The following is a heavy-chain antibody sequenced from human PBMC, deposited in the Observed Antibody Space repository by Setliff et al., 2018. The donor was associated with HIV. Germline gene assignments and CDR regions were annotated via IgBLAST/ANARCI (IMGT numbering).Heavy chain of an antibody. V-gene: IGHV3-30*02. CDR3: AKDLSRSRPFFDY. Sequence: PGGSLRLSCAASGFTFTSHGMHWVRQAPGKGLEWVSFIRYDGNNKYYTDSVKGRFTISRDNSKNTLYLQMNSLRAEDTAVYYCAKDLSRSRPFFDYWGQGTLVTVSS. D-gene: IGHD6-13*01. CDR2: IRYDGNNK. CDR1: GFTFTSHG. J-gene: IGHJ4*02.